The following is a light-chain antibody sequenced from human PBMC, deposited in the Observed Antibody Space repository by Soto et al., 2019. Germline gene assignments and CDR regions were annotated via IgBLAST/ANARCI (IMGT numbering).Light chain of an antibody. V-gene: IGKV1-17*01. J-gene: IGKJ1*01. Sequence: DIPMTQSPSSLSASVGDRVTITCRASQGIRNDLGWYQLKPGRAPTRLIYDASSLQSGVPSRFSGSGSGTEFTLTISSLQPEDFATYYCQQYMSYPWTFGQGTNVEI. CDR1: QGIRND. CDR2: DAS. CDR3: QQYMSYPWT.